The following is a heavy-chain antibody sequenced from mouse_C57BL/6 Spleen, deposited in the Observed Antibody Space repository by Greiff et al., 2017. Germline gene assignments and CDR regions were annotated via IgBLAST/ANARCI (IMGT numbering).Heavy chain of an antibody. CDR2: IDPSDSET. V-gene: IGHV1-52*01. Sequence: QVQLQQPGAELVRPGSSVKLSCKASGYTFTSYWMHWVKQRPIQGLEWIGNIDPSDSETHYNQKFKDKATLTVDKSSSTAYMQLSSLTSEDSAVYYCARSDGNYSYWYFDVWGTGTTVTVSS. CDR3: ARSDGNYSYWYFDV. J-gene: IGHJ1*03. D-gene: IGHD2-1*01. CDR1: GYTFTSYW.